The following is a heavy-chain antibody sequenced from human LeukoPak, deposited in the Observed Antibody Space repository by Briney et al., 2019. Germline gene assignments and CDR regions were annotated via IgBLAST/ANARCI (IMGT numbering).Heavy chain of an antibody. Sequence: GGSLRLSCAASGFTVSSNYMSWVRQAPGKGLEWVSVIYSGGSTYYADSVKGRFTISRDNSKNTLYLQMNSLRADDTAVYYCAREGLGRGFDIWGQGTMVTVSS. CDR2: IYSGGST. CDR3: AREGLGRGFDI. V-gene: IGHV3-53*01. CDR1: GFTVSSNY. J-gene: IGHJ3*02. D-gene: IGHD7-27*01.